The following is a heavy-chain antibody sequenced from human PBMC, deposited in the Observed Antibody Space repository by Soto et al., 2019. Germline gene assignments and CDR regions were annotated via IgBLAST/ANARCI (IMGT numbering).Heavy chain of an antibody. CDR3: ARDRMVTTSSNWFDP. D-gene: IGHD4-17*01. CDR1: GGSFSGYY. V-gene: IGHV4-34*01. CDR2: INHSGST. J-gene: IGHJ5*02. Sequence: QVQLQQWGAGLLKPSETLSLTCAVYGGSFSGYYWSWIRQPPGKGLEWIGEINHSGSTNYNPSLKRRVTISVDTSKNQFSLKLSSVTAADTAVYYCARDRMVTTSSNWFDPWGQGTLVTVSS.